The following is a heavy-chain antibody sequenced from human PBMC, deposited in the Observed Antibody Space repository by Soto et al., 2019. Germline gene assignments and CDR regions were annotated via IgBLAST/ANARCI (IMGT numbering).Heavy chain of an antibody. CDR2: MNPNNGNT. Sequence: QVQLVQSGAEVKKPGASVKVSCKASGYTFTSNDINWVRQATGQGLEWMGWMNPNNGNTGYAQKFQGRVTMTRNTSISTAYMELSSLRSEDTAVYYCARRQVLYGTAFAPWCQGTLVTVSS. V-gene: IGHV1-8*01. CDR3: ARRQVLYGTAFAP. J-gene: IGHJ5*02. D-gene: IGHD2-2*02. CDR1: GYTFTSND.